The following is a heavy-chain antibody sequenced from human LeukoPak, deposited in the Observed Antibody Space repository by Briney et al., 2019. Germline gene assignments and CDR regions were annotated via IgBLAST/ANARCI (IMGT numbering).Heavy chain of an antibody. Sequence: GGSLRLSCAASGFTFSSYWMSWVRQAPGKGMEWVANIKQDGSEKYYVDSVKGRFTISRDNAKNSLYLQMNSRRAEDTAVYYCARESPQSPGIAAAAWFDPWGQGTLVTVSS. CDR3: ARESPQSPGIAAAAWFDP. CDR1: GFTFSSYW. J-gene: IGHJ5*02. CDR2: IKQDGSEK. D-gene: IGHD6-13*01. V-gene: IGHV3-7*01.